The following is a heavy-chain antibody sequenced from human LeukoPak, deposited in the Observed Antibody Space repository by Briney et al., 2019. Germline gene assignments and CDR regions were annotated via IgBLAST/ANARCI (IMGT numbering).Heavy chain of an antibody. CDR1: GGTFSSYA. V-gene: IGHV1-69*05. J-gene: IGHJ5*02. CDR2: IIPIFGTA. D-gene: IGHD3-10*01. Sequence: GASVKVSCKASGGTFSSYAISWVRQAPGQGLEWMGGIIPIFGTANYAQKFQGRVTITTDESTSTAYMELSSLRSEDTAVYYCARGEWETTYYYGSGSQGWFDPWGQGTLVTVSS. CDR3: ARGEWETTYYYGSGSQGWFDP.